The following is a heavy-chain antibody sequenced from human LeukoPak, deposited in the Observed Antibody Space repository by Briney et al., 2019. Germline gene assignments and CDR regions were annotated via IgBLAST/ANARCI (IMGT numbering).Heavy chain of an antibody. J-gene: IGHJ3*02. CDR1: GGSFSGYY. CDR2: INHSGST. V-gene: IGHV4-34*01. Sequence: SETLSLTCAVYGGSFSGYYWSWIRQPPGKGLEWIGEINHSGSTNYNPSLKSRVTISVDTSKSQFSLKLSSVTAADTAVYYCARPIVVVTTDAFDIWGQGTMVTVSS. D-gene: IGHD2-21*02. CDR3: ARPIVVVTTDAFDI.